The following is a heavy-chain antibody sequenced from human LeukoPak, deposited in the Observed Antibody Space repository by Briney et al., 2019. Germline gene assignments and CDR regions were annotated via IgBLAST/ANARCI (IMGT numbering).Heavy chain of an antibody. CDR3: GRSYKDMVKGYYYYYMDV. D-gene: IGHD5-18*01. Sequence: SETLYLPCTGPCVSISRYYCSWIRQPPGKGLEWIGYIYYSGSTNYNPSLKSRVTIPVDTSNNQFSVKLNAVTAAHTPVYYCGRSYKDMVKGYYYYYMDVWGKGTTVTISS. CDR2: IYYSGST. V-gene: IGHV4-59*01. CDR1: CVSISRYY. J-gene: IGHJ6*03.